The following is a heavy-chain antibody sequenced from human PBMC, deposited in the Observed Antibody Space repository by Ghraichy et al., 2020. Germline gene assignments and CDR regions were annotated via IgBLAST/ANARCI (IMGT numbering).Heavy chain of an antibody. J-gene: IGHJ4*02. CDR1: GASISSRGYF. CDR3: ARLYSTTEGYYFDY. CDR2: FFSSGST. D-gene: IGHD6-13*01. V-gene: IGHV4-39*01. Sequence: SETLSLTCTVSGASISSRGYFWGWIRQPPGKGLEWIGNFFSSGSTSYNPSLKSRVTISVDTSKNQISLKLTSVTAADTAVYYCARLYSTTEGYYFDYWGQGTLVTVSS.